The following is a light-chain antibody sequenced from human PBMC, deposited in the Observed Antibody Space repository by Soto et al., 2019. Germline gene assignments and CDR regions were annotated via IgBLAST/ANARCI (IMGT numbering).Light chain of an antibody. V-gene: IGKV3-20*01. CDR3: QQCGTSTWT. J-gene: IGKJ1*01. CDR1: QSVNSNY. Sequence: EIVLTQSPGTLSLSPGERATLSCRTSQSVNSNYLAWHQQQPGQAPRLLIYGASSRATGIPDRFSGSGSGTAFTLTISRLEREDFAVYYCQQCGTSTWTFGQGTRVEIK. CDR2: GAS.